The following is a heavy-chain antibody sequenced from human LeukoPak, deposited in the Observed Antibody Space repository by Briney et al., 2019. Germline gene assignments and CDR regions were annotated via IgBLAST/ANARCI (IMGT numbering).Heavy chain of an antibody. V-gene: IGHV1-46*01. Sequence: ASVKVSCKASGYTFTSYYMHWVRQAPGQGLEWMGIINPSGGSTSYAQKFQGRVTMTRDMSTSTVYMELSSLRSEDTAVYYCARVNCSSTSCNYYMDVWGKGTTVTVSS. CDR3: ARVNCSSTSCNYYMDV. J-gene: IGHJ6*03. D-gene: IGHD2-2*01. CDR2: INPSGGST. CDR1: GYTFTSYY.